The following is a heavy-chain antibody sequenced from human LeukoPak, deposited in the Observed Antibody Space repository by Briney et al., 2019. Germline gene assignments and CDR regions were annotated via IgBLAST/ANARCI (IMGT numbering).Heavy chain of an antibody. CDR3: ARVGYCGGDCYRWANMGY. Sequence: SVKVSCKASGGTFSSYAISWVRQAPGQGLEWMGGIIPIFGTANYAQKFQGRVTITADESTGTAYMELSSLRAEDTAVYYCARVGYCGGDCYRWANMGYWGQGTLVTVSS. CDR2: IIPIFGTA. V-gene: IGHV1-69*01. D-gene: IGHD2-21*02. J-gene: IGHJ4*02. CDR1: GGTFSSYA.